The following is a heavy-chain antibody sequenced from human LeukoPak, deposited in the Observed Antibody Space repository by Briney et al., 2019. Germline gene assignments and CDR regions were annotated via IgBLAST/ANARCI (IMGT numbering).Heavy chain of an antibody. CDR3: ARVRGPTVTTMYFDY. CDR1: GFIFRSHG. CDR2: ISPGGNTI. Sequence: GGSLRLSCAGSGFIFRSHGMIWVRQAPGRGLEWVSYISPGGNTIYYADSMKGRFTASRDDAKNSLSLHMNSLRAEDTAVYYCARVRGPTVTTMYFDYWGQGTLVTVSS. J-gene: IGHJ4*02. D-gene: IGHD4-17*01. V-gene: IGHV3-48*04.